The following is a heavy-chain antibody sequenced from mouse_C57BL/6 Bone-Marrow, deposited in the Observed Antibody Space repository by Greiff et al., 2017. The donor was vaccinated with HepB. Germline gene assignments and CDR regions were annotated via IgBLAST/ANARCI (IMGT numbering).Heavy chain of an antibody. CDR1: GYTFTSYG. J-gene: IGHJ3*01. CDR3: ASPTTVVGDWFAY. V-gene: IGHV1-81*01. CDR2: IYPRSGNT. D-gene: IGHD1-1*01. Sequence: QVQLQQSGAELARPGASVKLSCKASGYTFTSYGISWVKQRTGQGLEWIGEIYPRSGNTYYNEKFKGKATLTADKSSSTAYMELRSLTSEDAAVYFCASPTTVVGDWFAYWGQGTLVTVSA.